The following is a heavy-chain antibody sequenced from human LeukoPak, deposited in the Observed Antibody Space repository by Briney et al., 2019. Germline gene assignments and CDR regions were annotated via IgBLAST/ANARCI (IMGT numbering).Heavy chain of an antibody. J-gene: IGHJ3*02. CDR1: GFTFSSYS. Sequence: GGSLRLSCAASGFTFSSYSMNWVRQAPGKGLEWVSSISSSSSYIYYADSVKGRFTISRDNAKNSLYLQMNSLRAEDTAVYYFPKNRFNHDNGSVVSCWSDAFNIWAKGQWSPSLQ. D-gene: IGHD2-15*01. CDR3: PKNRFNHDNGSVVSCWSDAFNI. CDR2: ISSSSSYI. V-gene: IGHV3-21*01.